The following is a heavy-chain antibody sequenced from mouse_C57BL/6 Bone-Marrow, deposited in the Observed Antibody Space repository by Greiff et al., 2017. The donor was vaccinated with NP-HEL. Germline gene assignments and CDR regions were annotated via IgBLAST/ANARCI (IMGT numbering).Heavy chain of an antibody. V-gene: IGHV2-9-1*01. J-gene: IGHJ4*01. CDR2: IWTGGGT. CDR3: ATYYGSSYEYAMDY. Sequence: VKLVESGPGLVAPSQSLYITCTVTGFSLTSHAISWVRKPPGKGLELLGAIWTGGGTNYNSALKSRLSISKDNSKSQVFLKMNSLQTDDTARYYCATYYGSSYEYAMDYWGQGTSVTVSS. CDR1: GFSLTSHA. D-gene: IGHD1-1*01.